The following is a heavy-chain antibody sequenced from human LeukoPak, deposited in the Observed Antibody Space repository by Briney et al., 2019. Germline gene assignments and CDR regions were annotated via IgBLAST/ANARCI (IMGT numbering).Heavy chain of an antibody. J-gene: IGHJ6*02. V-gene: IGHV3-23*01. CDR1: GFTFSSYG. Sequence: GGSLRLSCAASGFTFSSYGMRWVRQAPGKGLEWVSAISGSGGSTYYADSVKGRFTISRDNSKNTLYLQMNSLRAEDTAVYYCAKDHAATIRSYYYYGMDVWGQGTTVTVSS. D-gene: IGHD6-25*01. CDR2: ISGSGGST. CDR3: AKDHAATIRSYYYYGMDV.